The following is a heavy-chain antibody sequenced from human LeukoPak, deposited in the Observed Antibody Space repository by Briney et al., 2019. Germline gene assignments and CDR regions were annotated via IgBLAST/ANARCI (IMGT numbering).Heavy chain of an antibody. Sequence: ASVKVSCKASGYTFTSYDINWVRQATGQGLEWMGWMNPNSGNTGYAQKFQGRVTMTRNTSISTAYMELSSLRSEDTAVYYCARSDHNSWNAFDIWGQGTMVTVSS. CDR3: ARSDHNSWNAFDI. J-gene: IGHJ3*02. V-gene: IGHV1-8*01. CDR2: MNPNSGNT. D-gene: IGHD1-26*01. CDR1: GYTFTSYD.